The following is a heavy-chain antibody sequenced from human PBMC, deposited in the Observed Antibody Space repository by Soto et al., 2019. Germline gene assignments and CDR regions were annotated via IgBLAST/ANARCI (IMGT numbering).Heavy chain of an antibody. Sequence: TSETLSLTCTVSGGSISSYYWSWIRQPPGNGLEWIGYIYYSGSTNYNPSLKSRVTISVDTSKNQFSLKLSSVTAADTAVYYCARVLFGRGNWFDPWGQGTLVTVS. J-gene: IGHJ5*02. V-gene: IGHV4-59*01. D-gene: IGHD3-3*01. CDR3: ARVLFGRGNWFDP. CDR2: IYYSGST. CDR1: GGSISSYY.